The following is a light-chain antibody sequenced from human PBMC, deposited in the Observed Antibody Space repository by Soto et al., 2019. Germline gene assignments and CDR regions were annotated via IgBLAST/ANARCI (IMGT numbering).Light chain of an antibody. CDR1: SSDVGGYNY. Sequence: QSVLTQPPSASGSPGQSVTISCTGTSSDVGGYNYVSWYQQHPGKAPNLMIYEVSKRPSGVPDRFSGSKSGKSASLTVSGLQAEDEADYYRASYGGSNTLGVFGGGTKLHVL. CDR2: EVS. CDR3: ASYGGSNTLGV. J-gene: IGLJ3*02. V-gene: IGLV2-8*01.